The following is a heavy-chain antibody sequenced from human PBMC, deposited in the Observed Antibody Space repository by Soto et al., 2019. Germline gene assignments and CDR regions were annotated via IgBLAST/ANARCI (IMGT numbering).Heavy chain of an antibody. V-gene: IGHV4-30-2*01. J-gene: IGHJ5*02. CDR2: IYHSGST. CDR3: ASVPDR. CDR1: GGSISSGGYS. D-gene: IGHD2-2*01. Sequence: QLQLQESGSGLVKPSQTLTLTCAVSGGSISSGGYSWSWIRQPPGKGLEWIGYIYHSGSTYYNPSPXSXLTISVDRSKNQFALKLSSVPAADTAVYYCASVPDRWGQGTLVTVSS.